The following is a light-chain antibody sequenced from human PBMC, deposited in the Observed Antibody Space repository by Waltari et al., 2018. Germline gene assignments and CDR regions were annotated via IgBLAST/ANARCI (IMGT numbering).Light chain of an antibody. Sequence: DIVLTQSPDSLAVSLGERATIKCRSSQSVLSSSNNRNYLGWYQQKPGQPPKLLISWASTREFGVPDRFSGSGSGTDFTLTISNLQPDDSSTYYCQQYEAFPVTFGQGTKVEIK. CDR1: QSVLSSSNNRNY. V-gene: IGKV4-1*01. CDR3: QQYEAFPVT. J-gene: IGKJ1*01. CDR2: WAS.